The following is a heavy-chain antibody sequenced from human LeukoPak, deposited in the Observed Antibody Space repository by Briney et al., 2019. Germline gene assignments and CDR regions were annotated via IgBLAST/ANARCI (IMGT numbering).Heavy chain of an antibody. J-gene: IGHJ5*02. CDR1: GYTFTSYG. D-gene: IGHD2-2*02. V-gene: IGHV1-18*01. CDR3: ARGLDGYCSSTSCYTYWFDP. Sequence: EASVKVSCKASGYTFTSYGISWVRQAPGQGLEWMGWISAYNGNTNYAQKLQGRVTMTTDTSTSTAYMELRSLRSDDTAVYYCARGLDGYCSSTSCYTYWFDPWGQGTLVTVSS. CDR2: ISAYNGNT.